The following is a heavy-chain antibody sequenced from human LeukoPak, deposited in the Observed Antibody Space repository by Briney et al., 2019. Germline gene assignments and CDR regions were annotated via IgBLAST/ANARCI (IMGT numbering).Heavy chain of an antibody. J-gene: IGHJ4*02. D-gene: IGHD3-10*01. CDR1: GGTFSSYA. CDR2: INTNTGNP. Sequence: ASVKVSCKASGGTFSSYAISWVRQAPGQGLEWMGWINTNTGNPTYAQGFTGRFVFSLDTSVSTAYLQISSLKAEDTAVYYCARGPRDYYGSGNYYNRDLDYWGQGTLVTVSS. CDR3: ARGPRDYYGSGNYYNRDLDY. V-gene: IGHV7-4-1*02.